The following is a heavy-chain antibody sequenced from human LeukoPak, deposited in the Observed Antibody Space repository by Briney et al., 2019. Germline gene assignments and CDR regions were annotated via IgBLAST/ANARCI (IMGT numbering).Heavy chain of an antibody. CDR3: AKGPAYFWSGYCDY. Sequence: PGGSLRLSCAASAFTISSTYMSWVRQAPGKGLEWVSVIYSGGSTYYADSVKGRFTISRDNSKNTLYLQMNSLRAEDTAVYYCAKGPAYFWSGYCDYWGQGTLVTVSS. CDR2: IYSGGST. V-gene: IGHV3-53*01. J-gene: IGHJ4*02. D-gene: IGHD3-3*01. CDR1: AFTISSTY.